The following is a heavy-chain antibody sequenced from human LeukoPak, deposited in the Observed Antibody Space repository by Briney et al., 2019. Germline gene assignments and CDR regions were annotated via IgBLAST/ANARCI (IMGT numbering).Heavy chain of an antibody. CDR1: GFTFSSYS. D-gene: IGHD6-25*01. J-gene: IGHJ6*02. Sequence: PGGSLRLSCAPSGFTFSSYSMSWVRQAPGKGPEWVSTISSSSSYIYYADSVKGRFTMSRDNAKNSLYLQMNSLRAEDTAVYYCARDGGRMDVWGQGTTVTVSS. CDR3: ARDGGRMDV. CDR2: ISSSSSYI. V-gene: IGHV3-21*01.